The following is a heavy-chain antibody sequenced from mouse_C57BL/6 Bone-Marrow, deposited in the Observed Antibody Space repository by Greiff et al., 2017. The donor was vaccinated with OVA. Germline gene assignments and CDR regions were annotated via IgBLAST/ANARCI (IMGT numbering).Heavy chain of an antibody. CDR2: IRNKPNGSTT. CDR1: GFTFTNYY. CDR3: ARYKGRVAVDYFDY. J-gene: IGHJ2*01. D-gene: IGHD1-1*01. V-gene: IGHV7-3*01. Sequence: DVQLQESGGGLVQPGDSLSLSCAASGFTFTNYYMSWVRQPPGKALEWLAFIRNKPNGSTTDYSASVKGRFTISRDNSQSILYLQMNALRAEDSATYYCARYKGRVAVDYFDYWGQGTALTVSS.